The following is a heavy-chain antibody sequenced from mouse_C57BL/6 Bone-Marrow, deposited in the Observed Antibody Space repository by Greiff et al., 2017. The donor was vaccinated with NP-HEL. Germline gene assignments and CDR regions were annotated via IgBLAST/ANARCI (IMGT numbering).Heavy chain of an antibody. V-gene: IGHV14-4*01. CDR1: GFNIKDDY. D-gene: IGHD1-1*01. CDR2: IDPENGDT. J-gene: IGHJ4*01. CDR3: TTGGSSPYAMDY. Sequence: EVQLQQCGAELVRPGASVKLSCTVSGFNIKDDYMHWVKQRPEQGLEWIGWIDPENGDTEYASKFQGKATITADTSSNTAYLQLSSLTSEDTAVYYCTTGGSSPYAMDYWGQGTSVTVSS.